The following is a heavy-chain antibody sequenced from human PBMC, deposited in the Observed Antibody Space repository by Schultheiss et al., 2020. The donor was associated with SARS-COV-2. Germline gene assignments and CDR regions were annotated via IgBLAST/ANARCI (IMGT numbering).Heavy chain of an antibody. V-gene: IGHV3-23*01. CDR1: GFTFSSYA. J-gene: IGHJ6*02. Sequence: GGSLRLSCAASGFTFSSYAMSWVRQAPGKGLEWVSAISGSGGSTYYADSVKGRFTVSRDNSKNTVDLQMDKLRIDDTAVYYCARLWGDRGMDVWGQGTTVTVSS. D-gene: IGHD3-10*01. CDR3: ARLWGDRGMDV. CDR2: ISGSGGST.